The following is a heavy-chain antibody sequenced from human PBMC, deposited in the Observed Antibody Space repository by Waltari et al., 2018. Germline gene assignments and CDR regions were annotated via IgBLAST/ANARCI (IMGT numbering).Heavy chain of an antibody. D-gene: IGHD3-3*01. CDR2: SSHSGST. Sequence: QVQLQQWGAGLLKPSETLSLTCAVYGGSFSGYYWSWIRQPPGKGLEWLGESSHSGSTNYNPSLKSRVTISVDTSKNQFSLKLSSVTAADTAVYYCARGGTYYDFWSGYSPYDYWGQGTLVTVSS. J-gene: IGHJ4*02. V-gene: IGHV4-34*01. CDR3: ARGGTYYDFWSGYSPYDY. CDR1: GGSFSGYY.